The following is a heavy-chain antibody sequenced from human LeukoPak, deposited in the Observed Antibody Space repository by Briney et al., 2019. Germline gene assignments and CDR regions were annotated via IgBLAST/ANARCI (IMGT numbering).Heavy chain of an antibody. V-gene: IGHV3-30-3*01. CDR3: ARTRYNSGGGDY. Sequence: PGGSLRLSCAASGFTFSSYAMHWVRQAPGKGLEWVAVISYDGSNKYYADSVKGRFTISRDNSKNTLYLQMNSLRAEDTAVYYCARTRYNSGGGDYWGQGTPVTVSP. D-gene: IGHD6-19*01. CDR2: ISYDGSNK. CDR1: GFTFSSYA. J-gene: IGHJ4*02.